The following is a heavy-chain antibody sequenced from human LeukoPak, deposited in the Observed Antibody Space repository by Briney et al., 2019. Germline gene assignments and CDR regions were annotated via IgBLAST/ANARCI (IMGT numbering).Heavy chain of an antibody. CDR3: AGAAAGTWFDP. J-gene: IGHJ5*02. Sequence: KPSETLSLTCTVSGGSISSYYWSWIRQPPGKGLEWIGYIYYSGSTNYNPSLKSQVTISVDTSKNQFSLKLSSVTAADTAVYYCAGAAAGTWFDPWGQGTLVTVSS. V-gene: IGHV4-59*01. CDR1: GGSISSYY. D-gene: IGHD6-13*01. CDR2: IYYSGST.